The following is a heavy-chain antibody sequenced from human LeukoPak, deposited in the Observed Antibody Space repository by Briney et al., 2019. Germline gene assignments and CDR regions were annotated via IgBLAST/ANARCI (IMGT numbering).Heavy chain of an antibody. Sequence: PGGSLRLSCAASGFTFSSYSMNWVRQAPGKGLEWVSSISSSSYIYYADSVKGRFTISRDNAKNSLYLQMNSLRAEDTAVYYCARDWGDCSSTSCYDPFDYWGQGTLVTVSS. CDR3: ARDWGDCSSTSCYDPFDY. CDR2: ISSSSYI. J-gene: IGHJ4*02. D-gene: IGHD2-2*01. CDR1: GFTFSSYS. V-gene: IGHV3-21*01.